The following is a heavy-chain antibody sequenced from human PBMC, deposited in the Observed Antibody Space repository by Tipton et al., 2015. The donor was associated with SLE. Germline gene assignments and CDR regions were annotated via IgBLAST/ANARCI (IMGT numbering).Heavy chain of an antibody. CDR1: GFTFSSYA. D-gene: IGHD2-15*01. CDR2: ISSNGGST. J-gene: IGHJ6*02. CDR3: AKKVAAEGPLDV. V-gene: IGHV3-64*01. Sequence: SLRLSCAASGFTFSSYAMHWVRQAPGKGLEYVSAISSNGGSTYYANSVKGRFTISRDNSKNTLYLQMGSLRAEDMAVYYCAKKVAAEGPLDVWGQGTTVTVSS.